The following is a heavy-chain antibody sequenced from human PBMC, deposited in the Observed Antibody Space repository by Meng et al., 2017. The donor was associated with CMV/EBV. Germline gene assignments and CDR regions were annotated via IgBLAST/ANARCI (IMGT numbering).Heavy chain of an antibody. CDR3: ARVQDTASIDY. D-gene: IGHD5-18*01. CDR2: IYYSGST. J-gene: IGHJ4*02. CDR1: GGPISSYY. Sequence: SETLSLTCTVSGGPISSYYWRWIRQPPGKGLEWIGYIYYSGSTNYNPSLKSRVTISVDTSKNQFSLKLSSVTAADTAVYYCARVQDTASIDYWGQGTLVTVSS. V-gene: IGHV4-59*01.